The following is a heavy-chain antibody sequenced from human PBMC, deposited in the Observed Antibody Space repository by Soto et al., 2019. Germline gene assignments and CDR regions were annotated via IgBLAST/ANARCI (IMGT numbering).Heavy chain of an antibody. CDR1: GFTFSSYA. CDR3: AKDARRSSGWYYFDY. D-gene: IGHD6-19*01. Sequence: GGSLRLSCAASGFTFSSYAMSWVRQAPGKGLEWVSAISGSGGSTYYADSVKGRFTVSRDNSKNTLYLLMNSLRAEDTARYYCAKDARRSSGWYYFDYWGQGSLVTVSS. V-gene: IGHV3-23*01. J-gene: IGHJ4*02. CDR2: ISGSGGST.